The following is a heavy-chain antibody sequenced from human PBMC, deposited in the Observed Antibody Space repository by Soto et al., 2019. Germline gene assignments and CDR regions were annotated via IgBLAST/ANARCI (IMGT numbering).Heavy chain of an antibody. CDR2: VYHSVSD. D-gene: IGHD2-2*01. V-gene: IGHV4-30-2*01. Sequence: QLQLQESGSGLVKPSQTLSLTCAVSGGSISSGGYSWSWIRQPPGKGLEWIGDVYHSVSDYYNPSPKSRVTTSVDRTKNQFPLKLSSVTAADTAVYYCARVPDRWGQGTLVTVS. CDR3: ARVPDR. J-gene: IGHJ5*02. CDR1: GGSISSGGYS.